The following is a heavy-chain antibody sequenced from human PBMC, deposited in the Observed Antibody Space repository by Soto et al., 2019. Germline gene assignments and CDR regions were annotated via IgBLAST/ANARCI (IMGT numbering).Heavy chain of an antibody. D-gene: IGHD5-12*01. Sequence: QVQLVQSGAEVKKPGASVKVSCKASGYTFTRSGISWVRQAPGQGLEWMGWISTYNGDTNYAQTFQGRVTMTTDTSTSPVHMEVRSLRSDDTAAYYCARGGVDPYYYYGMDVWGQGTPVTVSS. J-gene: IGHJ6*02. CDR1: GYTFTRSG. V-gene: IGHV1-18*01. CDR2: ISTYNGDT. CDR3: ARGGVDPYYYYGMDV.